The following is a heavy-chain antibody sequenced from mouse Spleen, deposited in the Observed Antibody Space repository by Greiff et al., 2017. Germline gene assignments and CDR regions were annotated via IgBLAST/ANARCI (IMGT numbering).Heavy chain of an antibody. CDR3: ARYPITTVVAPDWYFDV. J-gene: IGHJ1*01. D-gene: IGHD1-1*01. Sequence: QVQLQQSGAELVRPGTSVKMSCKASGYTFTNYWIGWAKQRPGHGLEWIGDIYPGGGYTNYNEKFKGKATLTADKSSSTAYMQFSSLTSEDSAIYYCARYPITTVVAPDWYFDVWGAGTTVTVSS. CDR2: IYPGGGYT. CDR1: GYTFTNYW. V-gene: IGHV1-63*01.